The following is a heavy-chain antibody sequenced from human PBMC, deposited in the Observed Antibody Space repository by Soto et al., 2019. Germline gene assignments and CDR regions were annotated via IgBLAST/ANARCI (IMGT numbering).Heavy chain of an antibody. D-gene: IGHD3-3*01. Sequence: QVQLQESGPGLVKPSQTLSLTCTVSGGSISSGGYYWSWIRQHPGKGLDPQHPGKGLEWIGYIYYGGFTYYNPSLKSRVTISVDTSKNQFSLKLSSVTAADTAVYYCARSISPWGQGTLVTVSS. J-gene: IGHJ5*02. CDR1: GGSISSGGYY. CDR3: ARSISP. CDR2: IYYGGFT. V-gene: IGHV4-31*03.